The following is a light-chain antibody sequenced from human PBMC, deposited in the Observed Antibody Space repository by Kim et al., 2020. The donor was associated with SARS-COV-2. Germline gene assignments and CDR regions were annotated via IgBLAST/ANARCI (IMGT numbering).Light chain of an antibody. V-gene: IGLV3-21*04. CDR2: YDS. CDR1: NIGSKS. Sequence: APGRTARIACGGNNIGSKSVPWYQQKPGPAPVLVIYYDSDRPSGIPERFSGSNSGNTATLTISRVEAGDEADYYCQVWDSSSDHRVFGGGTQLTVL. J-gene: IGLJ2*01. CDR3: QVWDSSSDHRV.